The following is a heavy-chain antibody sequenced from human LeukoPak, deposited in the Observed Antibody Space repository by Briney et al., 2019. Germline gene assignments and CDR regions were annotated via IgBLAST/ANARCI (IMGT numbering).Heavy chain of an antibody. CDR3: ARASFNTFGGHLTEFDP. V-gene: IGHV4-31*03. D-gene: IGHD3-16*01. CDR2: IYYSGST. CDR1: GGSISSGGYY. J-gene: IGHJ5*02. Sequence: SQTLSLTCTVSGGSISSGGYYWSWIRQHPGKGLEWIGYIYYSGSTYYNPSLKSRVTISVDTSKNQFSLKLSSVTAADTAVYYCARASFNTFGGHLTEFDPWGQGTLVTVSS.